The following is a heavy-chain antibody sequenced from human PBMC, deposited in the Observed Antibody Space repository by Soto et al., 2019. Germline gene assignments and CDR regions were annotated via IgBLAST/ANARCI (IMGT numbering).Heavy chain of an antibody. CDR3: AREYTYGSNFFDC. J-gene: IGHJ4*02. CDR2: IYHSGST. CDR1: GGSISSSSYY. D-gene: IGHD5-18*01. V-gene: IGHV4-31*03. Sequence: SSETLSLTCTVSGGSISSSSYYWGWIRQPPGKGLEWIGYIYHSGSTYYTPSLKSRVIISADTSKNQFSLNLNSVTAADTAVYYCAREYTYGSNFFDCWGQGALVTVSS.